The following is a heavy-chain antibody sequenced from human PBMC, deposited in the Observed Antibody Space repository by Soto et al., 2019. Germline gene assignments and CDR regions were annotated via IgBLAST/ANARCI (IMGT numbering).Heavy chain of an antibody. CDR2: IYSGGST. V-gene: IGHV3-53*04. Sequence: EVQLVESGGGLVQPGGSLRLYCAASGFTVSSNYMSWVRQAPVKGLEWVSVIYSGGSTYYADSVKGRFTISRHNSKNTLYLQMNSLRAEDTAVYYCARAPSGWYEGYYYYYYMDVWGKGTTVTVSS. CDR1: GFTVSSNY. D-gene: IGHD6-19*01. CDR3: ARAPSGWYEGYYYYYYMDV. J-gene: IGHJ6*03.